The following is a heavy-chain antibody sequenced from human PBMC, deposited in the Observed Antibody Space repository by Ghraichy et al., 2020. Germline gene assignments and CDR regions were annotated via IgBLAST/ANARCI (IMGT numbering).Heavy chain of an antibody. D-gene: IGHD1-26*01. J-gene: IGHJ4*02. Sequence: SQTLSLTCTVSGGSISSSNYYWGWIRQPPGKGLEWIGSIYYSGSTYYNPSLKSRVTMPVDTSKNQFSLKLSSVTAADTAVFYCASLLPGATVDYWGQGTLVTVSS. CDR2: IYYSGST. V-gene: IGHV4-39*01. CDR3: ASLLPGATVDY. CDR1: GGSISSSNYY.